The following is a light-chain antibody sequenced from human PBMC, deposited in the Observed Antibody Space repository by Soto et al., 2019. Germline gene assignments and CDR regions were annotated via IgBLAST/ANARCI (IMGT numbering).Light chain of an antibody. CDR2: DAS. Sequence: EIVLTQSPATLSLSPGERATLSCRASQSVSSYLAWYQQKTGQAPRLLIYDASNRATASTARFSGCGSGTDFTLTISSLEPEDFEVYYDQQRSNWTPSLTFGGGTKVEIK. V-gene: IGKV3-11*01. CDR1: QSVSSY. CDR3: QQRSNWTPSLT. J-gene: IGKJ4*01.